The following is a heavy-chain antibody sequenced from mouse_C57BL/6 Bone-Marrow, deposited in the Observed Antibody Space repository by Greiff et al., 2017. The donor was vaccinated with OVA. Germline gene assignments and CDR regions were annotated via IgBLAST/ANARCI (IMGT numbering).Heavy chain of an antibody. J-gene: IGHJ1*03. CDR2: ISSGGDYI. CDR1: GFTFSSYA. CDR3: TRRLPDYYGSSYGYFDV. Sequence: EVKLMESGEGLVKPGGSLKLSCAASGFTFSSYAMSWVRQTPEKRLEWVAYISSGGDYIYYADTVKGRFTIFRDNARNTLYLQMSSLKSEDTAMYYCTRRLPDYYGSSYGYFDVWGTGTTVTVSS. V-gene: IGHV5-9-1*02. D-gene: IGHD1-1*01.